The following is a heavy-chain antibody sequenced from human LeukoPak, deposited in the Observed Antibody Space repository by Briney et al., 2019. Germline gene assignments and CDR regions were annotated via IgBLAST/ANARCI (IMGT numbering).Heavy chain of an antibody. D-gene: IGHD6-13*01. J-gene: IGHJ4*02. CDR1: GGTFSSYA. Sequence: SVKVSCKAPGGTFSSYAISWVRQAPGQGLEWMGRIIPILGIANYAQKFQGRVTITADKSTSTAYMELSSLRSEDTAVYYCARAIAAAGVDYWGQGTLVTVSS. V-gene: IGHV1-69*04. CDR3: ARAIAAAGVDY. CDR2: IIPILGIA.